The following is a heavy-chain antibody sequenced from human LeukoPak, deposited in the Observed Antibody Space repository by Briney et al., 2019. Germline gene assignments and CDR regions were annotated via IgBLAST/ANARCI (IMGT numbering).Heavy chain of an antibody. CDR2: ISSSSSTI. CDR1: GFTFSSFS. V-gene: IGHV3-48*01. Sequence: GGSLRPSCAASGFTFSSFSMNWVGQAPGKGRGWVSYISSSSSTIYYADSVKGRFTISRDISKNAVYLQMNSLRAEDTAVYYCARDSYGDANFDSWGQGTLVTVSS. CDR3: ARDSYGDANFDS. D-gene: IGHD4-17*01. J-gene: IGHJ4*02.